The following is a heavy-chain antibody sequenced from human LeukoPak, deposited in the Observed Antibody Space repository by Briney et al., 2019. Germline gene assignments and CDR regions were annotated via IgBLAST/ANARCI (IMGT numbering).Heavy chain of an antibody. CDR3: ARDTGYYSP. Sequence: QPGGSLRLSCVASGFTFSTSWMHWVRQVPGKGLVWVSRISSDGTYARYADSVQGRFTISRDNAKNTLFLQMNSLRDEDTAIYYCARDTGYYSPWGQGTLVTVSS. CDR2: ISSDGTYA. V-gene: IGHV3-74*01. J-gene: IGHJ5*02. D-gene: IGHD3-9*01. CDR1: GFTFSTSW.